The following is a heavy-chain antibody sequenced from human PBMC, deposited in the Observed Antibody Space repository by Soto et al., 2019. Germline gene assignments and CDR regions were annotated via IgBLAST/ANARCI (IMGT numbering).Heavy chain of an antibody. D-gene: IGHD6-19*01. CDR1: GFSLSTSGVG. CDR2: IYWNGDK. CDR3: AHRPSGWFLFDY. Sequence: QITLKESGPTLVKPTQTLTLTCTFSGFSLSTSGVGVGWIRQSPGKALQWLALIYWNGDKRYNPSLKTRLTITKDTSKNQVVLTLTNMDPEDTATYYCAHRPSGWFLFDYWGQGTLVTVSS. J-gene: IGHJ4*02. V-gene: IGHV2-5*01.